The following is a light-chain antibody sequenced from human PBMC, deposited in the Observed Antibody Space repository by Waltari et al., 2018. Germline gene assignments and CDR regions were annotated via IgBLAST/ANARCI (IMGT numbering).Light chain of an antibody. V-gene: IGKV1-12*01. CDR3: QQYYGVPYT. CDR1: QAISSG. CDR2: DAS. Sequence: DIQMTQSPSSVSASVGYRVIMTWRACQAISSGVAWYQQKPGQAPKFLIYDASTLQSGVPSRFSGSGSGTDFTLTISSLQAEDVAVYYCQQYYGVPYTFGQGTKLEI. J-gene: IGKJ2*01.